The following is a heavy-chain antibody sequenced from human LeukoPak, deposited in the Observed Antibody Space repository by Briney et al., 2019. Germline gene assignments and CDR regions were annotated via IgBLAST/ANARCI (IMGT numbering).Heavy chain of an antibody. CDR1: GYIFSDYY. D-gene: IGHD1-26*01. J-gene: IGHJ4*02. Sequence: ASVKVSCKASGYIFSDYYINWVRQVPGQGLEWMGWINPKSGGTKYSQNFQGRVTMTRDTSISTVYMELSRLTSADTAVYYCARRHLRMSSYDYWGQGPLVIVSS. CDR3: ARRHLRMSSYDY. V-gene: IGHV1-2*02. CDR2: INPKSGGT.